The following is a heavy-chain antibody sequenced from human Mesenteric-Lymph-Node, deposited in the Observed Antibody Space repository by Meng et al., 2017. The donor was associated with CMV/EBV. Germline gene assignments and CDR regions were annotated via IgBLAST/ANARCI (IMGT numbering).Heavy chain of an antibody. CDR2: ISPNTGDT. CDR3: GRGQQTFDP. Sequence: QVQLVQSGAEVKKRGASVKVSCKASGYSFTGYSIHWVRQAPGQGLEWMGRISPNTGDTIYEENFQGRVTMTRDTSINTAYMELSSLTSDDTAVYYCGRGQQTFDPWGQGTLVTVSS. D-gene: IGHD1-1*01. CDR1: GYSFTGYS. V-gene: IGHV1-2*06. J-gene: IGHJ5*02.